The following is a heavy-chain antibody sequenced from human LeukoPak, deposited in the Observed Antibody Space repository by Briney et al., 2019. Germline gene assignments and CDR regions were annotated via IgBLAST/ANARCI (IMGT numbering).Heavy chain of an antibody. J-gene: IGHJ4*02. D-gene: IGHD2-21*02. CDR2: IKQDGSEK. V-gene: IGHV3-7*01. CDR1: GFTFSSYW. CDR3: ARLEWVVTAIPFRLSYYFDY. Sequence: GGSLRLSCAASGFTFSSYWMSWVREAPGKGLEGVANIKQDGSEKYYVDSVKGRFTISRDNAKNSLYLQMNSLRAEDTAVYYCARLEWVVTAIPFRLSYYFDYWGQGTLVTVSS.